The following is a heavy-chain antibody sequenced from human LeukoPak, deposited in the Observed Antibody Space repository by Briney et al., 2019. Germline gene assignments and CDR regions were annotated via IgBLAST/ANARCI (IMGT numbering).Heavy chain of an antibody. V-gene: IGHV3-20*04. CDR2: SNWNGGST. CDR1: GFTFDDYG. D-gene: IGHD2-2*01. J-gene: IGHJ6*03. Sequence: GGSLRLSCAASGFTFDDYGMSWVRQAPGKGLEWVSGSNWNGGSTGYADSVKGRFTISRDNAKNSLYLQMNSLRAEDTALNYCARDPYGTYCSSTSCSGYMDVWGKGTTVTVSS. CDR3: ARDPYGTYCSSTSCSGYMDV.